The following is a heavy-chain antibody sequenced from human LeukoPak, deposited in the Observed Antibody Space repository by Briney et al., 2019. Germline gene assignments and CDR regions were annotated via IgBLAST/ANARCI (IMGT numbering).Heavy chain of an antibody. V-gene: IGHV3-23*01. CDR1: QFNFNKFG. Sequence: QPGGSLRLSCATSQFNFNKFGMTWVRQAPGKGLEWVSSISGNGGGTQYADSVQGRFAISRDNSKNTLYLQMNSLRAEDTAVYFCAKDPNGDYIGTFDIWGQGTMVTVSS. CDR3: AKDPNGDYIGTFDI. D-gene: IGHD4-17*01. CDR2: ISGNGGGT. J-gene: IGHJ3*02.